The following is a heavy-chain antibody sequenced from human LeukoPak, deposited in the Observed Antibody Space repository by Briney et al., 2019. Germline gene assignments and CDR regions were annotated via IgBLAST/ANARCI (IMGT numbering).Heavy chain of an antibody. CDR2: ISGSGGST. CDR3: AKRLWSSGDDYFDY. D-gene: IGHD2-15*01. CDR1: GFTFSSYA. Sequence: PGGSLRLSCAASGFTFSSYAMNWVRHAPGKGLEWVSVISGSGGSTYYADSVKGRFIISRDNSKNTLYLQMNSLRAEDTAVYYCAKRLWSSGDDYFDYWGQGTLVTVSS. J-gene: IGHJ4*02. V-gene: IGHV3-23*01.